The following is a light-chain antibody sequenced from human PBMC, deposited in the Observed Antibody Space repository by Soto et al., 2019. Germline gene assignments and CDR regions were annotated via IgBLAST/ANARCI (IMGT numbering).Light chain of an antibody. Sequence: DIPMTQSPSTLSASAGDTVTITCRASQSVSTFLAWYQQKPGKAPKLLIFDASSLKSGVPSRFSGSGSGTEFTLTISSLQPDDFAIYYCQQYDSYSWTFGQGNKVEIK. CDR2: DAS. CDR1: QSVSTF. V-gene: IGKV1-5*01. CDR3: QQYDSYSWT. J-gene: IGKJ1*01.